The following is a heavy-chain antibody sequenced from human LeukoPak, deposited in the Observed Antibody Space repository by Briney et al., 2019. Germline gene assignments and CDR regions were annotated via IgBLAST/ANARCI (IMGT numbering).Heavy chain of an antibody. CDR2: IYHSGST. J-gene: IGHJ5*02. CDR1: GYSISSGYY. D-gene: IGHD1-26*01. Sequence: SETLSLNCTVSGYSISSGYYWGWIRQPPGKGLEWIGSIYHSGSTYYNPSLKSRVTISVDTSKNQFSLKLSSVTAADTAVYYCARDNSVRAEAWWFNPWGQGTLVTVSS. CDR3: ARDNSVRAEAWWFNP. V-gene: IGHV4-38-2*02.